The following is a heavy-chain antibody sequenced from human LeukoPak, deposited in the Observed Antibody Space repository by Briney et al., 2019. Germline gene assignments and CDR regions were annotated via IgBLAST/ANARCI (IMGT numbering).Heavy chain of an antibody. V-gene: IGHV3-49*03. Sequence: GGSLRLSCTASGFNVGDYAMSWFRQAPGKGLEWIGIIRGKAYGGTTEYAASVKGRFTISRDDSKSIGYLQMNSLKTEDTAVYYCTRDLKAGNRGYWGQGTLVTVSS. CDR2: IRGKAYGGTT. CDR3: TRDLKAGNRGY. J-gene: IGHJ4*02. CDR1: GFNVGDYA. D-gene: IGHD6-19*01.